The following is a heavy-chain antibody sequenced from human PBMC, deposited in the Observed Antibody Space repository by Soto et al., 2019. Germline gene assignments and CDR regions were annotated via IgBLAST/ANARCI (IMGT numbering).Heavy chain of an antibody. CDR3: ARFTYYYDSSGRHDAFDI. J-gene: IGHJ3*02. V-gene: IGHV2-70*01. CDR1: VFSLSTSGMC. D-gene: IGHD3-22*01. Sequence: SGPTLVNPTQTLTLTCTFSVFSLSTSGMCVSWIRQPPGKALEWLALIDWDDDKYYSTSLKTRLTISKDTSKNQVVLTMTNMDPVDTATYYCARFTYYYDSSGRHDAFDIWGQGTMVTVS. CDR2: IDWDDDK.